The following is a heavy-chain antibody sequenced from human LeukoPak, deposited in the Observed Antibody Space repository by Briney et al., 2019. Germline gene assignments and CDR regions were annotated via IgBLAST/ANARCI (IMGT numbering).Heavy chain of an antibody. V-gene: IGHV3-23*01. J-gene: IGHJ4*02. Sequence: GGSLRLSCAASGFTFSSYAMSWVRQAPGKGLEWVSAISGSGGSTYYADSVKGRFTISRDNSKNTLYLQMNSLRAEDTAVYYCAKDTRYSGSYYFVFDYWGQGTLVAVSS. D-gene: IGHD1-26*01. CDR3: AKDTRYSGSYYFVFDY. CDR1: GFTFSSYA. CDR2: ISGSGGST.